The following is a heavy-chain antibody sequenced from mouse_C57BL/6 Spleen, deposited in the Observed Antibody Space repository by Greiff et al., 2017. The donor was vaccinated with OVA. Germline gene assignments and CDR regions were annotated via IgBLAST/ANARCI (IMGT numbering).Heavy chain of an antibody. CDR2: ISYSGST. CDR1: GYSITSGYD. V-gene: IGHV3-1*01. D-gene: IGHD2-5*01. J-gene: IGHJ2*01. CDR3: ARGSDYYSNPFDY. Sequence: DVQLQESGPGMVKPSQSLSLTCTVTGYSITSGYDWHWIRHFPGNKLEWMGYISYSGSTNYNPSLKSRISITHDTSKNHFFLKLNSVTTEDTATYYCARGSDYYSNPFDYWGQGTTLTVSS.